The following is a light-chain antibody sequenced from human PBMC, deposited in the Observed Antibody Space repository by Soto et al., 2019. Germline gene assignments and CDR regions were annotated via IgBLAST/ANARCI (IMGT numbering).Light chain of an antibody. CDR1: SSDVGNYNH. Sequence: QLVLTQPASVSGSPGQSVTISCTGTSSDVGNYNHVSWYQQHPGKAPKLMIYEATQRPSGVSNRFSASKSGNTASLTSSGLQAEDESDYYGCSYAGSPTWVFGGGTKVTVL. CDR3: CSYAGSPTWV. J-gene: IGLJ3*02. V-gene: IGLV2-23*01. CDR2: EAT.